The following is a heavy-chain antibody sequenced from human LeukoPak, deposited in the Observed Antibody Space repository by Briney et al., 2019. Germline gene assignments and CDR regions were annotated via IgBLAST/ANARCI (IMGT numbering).Heavy chain of an antibody. D-gene: IGHD3-22*01. CDR2: IRGSDGSA. Sequence: GGSLRLSCAGSGFTFSSYALSWVRQAPGKGVEWVSSIRGSDGSAYYADSVKGRFTISRDNSKNTLYLQMNSLGAEDTAVYYCAKMAYDSSGYPYWGQGTLVIVSS. V-gene: IGHV3-23*01. CDR1: GFTFSSYA. CDR3: AKMAYDSSGYPY. J-gene: IGHJ4*02.